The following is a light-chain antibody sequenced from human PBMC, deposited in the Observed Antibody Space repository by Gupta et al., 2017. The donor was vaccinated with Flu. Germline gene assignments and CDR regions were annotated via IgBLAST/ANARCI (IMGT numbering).Light chain of an antibody. CDR2: SNN. CDR3: AAWDDSLNGFYV. CDR1: SSNIGSNT. V-gene: IGLV1-44*01. Sequence: QSVLTQPPSASGTPGQRVTISCSGSSSNIGSNTVNWYQHLPGTAPKLLIYSNNQRPSGVPDRFSGSKSGTSASLAISGLRSEDEADYYCAAWDDSLNGFYVFGTGTKVTVL. J-gene: IGLJ1*01.